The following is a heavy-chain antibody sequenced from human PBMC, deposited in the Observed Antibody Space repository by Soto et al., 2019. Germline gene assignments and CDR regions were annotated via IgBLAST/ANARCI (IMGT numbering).Heavy chain of an antibody. D-gene: IGHD3-22*01. Sequence: GGSLRLSCTASAFILTGNYMSWVRQAPGGGLEWVSVIYSNGSTYYADSVKGRFTIYRDNLKDTLYLQMKSLRAEDTAVYYCARGGGYDSSRYGHFDYWGQGT. V-gene: IGHV3-66*01. CDR2: IYSNGST. CDR3: ARGGGYDSSRYGHFDY. CDR1: AFILTGNY. J-gene: IGHJ4*02.